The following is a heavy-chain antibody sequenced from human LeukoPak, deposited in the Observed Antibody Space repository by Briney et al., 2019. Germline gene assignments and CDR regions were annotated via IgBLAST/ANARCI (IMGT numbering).Heavy chain of an antibody. Sequence: GGSLRLSCAASGFTFSSYSMNWVRQAPGRGLEWVSSISSSSSYIYYADSVKGRFTISRDNAKNSLYLQMNSLRAEDTAVYYCARDSGIVVVPAAIGYWGQGTLVTVSS. J-gene: IGHJ4*02. CDR1: GFTFSSYS. CDR3: ARDSGIVVVPAAIGY. CDR2: ISSSSSYI. V-gene: IGHV3-21*01. D-gene: IGHD2-2*01.